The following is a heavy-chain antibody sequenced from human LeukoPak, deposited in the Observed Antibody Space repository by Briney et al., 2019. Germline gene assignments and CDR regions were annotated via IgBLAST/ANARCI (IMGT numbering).Heavy chain of an antibody. Sequence: GGSLRLSCAASGFTFSSYAMSWVRQAPGKGLEWVSAISGSGGSTYYADSVKGRFTISRDNSKNTLYLQMTSLRAEDTAVYYCAKDLGDYEYYYDSSGYYYAGAFDIWGQGTMVTVSS. CDR1: GFTFSSYA. CDR2: ISGSGGST. D-gene: IGHD3-22*01. CDR3: AKDLGDYEYYYDSSGYYYAGAFDI. V-gene: IGHV3-23*01. J-gene: IGHJ3*02.